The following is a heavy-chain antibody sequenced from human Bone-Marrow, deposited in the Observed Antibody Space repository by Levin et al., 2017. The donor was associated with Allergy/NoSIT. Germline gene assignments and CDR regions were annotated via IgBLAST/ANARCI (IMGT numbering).Heavy chain of an antibody. Sequence: GFTLLTPPIRRVRQATGNGLAWPPPVLSRFPLPSSSSSFKGRFTISRDNSMTTLYLQMNSLRAEDTAVYYCAKGAGWVAGAVALIWGQGTLVTVSS. CDR2: VLSRFPLP. D-gene: IGHD6-19*01. CDR1: GFTLLTPP. V-gene: IGHV3-23*01. CDR3: AKGAGWVAGAVALI. J-gene: IGHJ4*02.